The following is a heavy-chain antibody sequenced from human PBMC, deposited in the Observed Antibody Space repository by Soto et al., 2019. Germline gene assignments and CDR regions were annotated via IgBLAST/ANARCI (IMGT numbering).Heavy chain of an antibody. CDR1: GFTFRDHY. V-gene: IGHV3-11*01. CDR3: AGQYDPVPRSAFDI. J-gene: IGHJ3*02. D-gene: IGHD3-3*01. CDR2: ISNSGSTI. Sequence: GVLRLSCAASGFTFRDHYMSWVLEAPGKGLEWVSYISNSGSTIYYADSVKGRFTISRDNAKNSLYLQMDSLRAEDTAVYYCAGQYDPVPRSAFDIWGQGTMVTVSS.